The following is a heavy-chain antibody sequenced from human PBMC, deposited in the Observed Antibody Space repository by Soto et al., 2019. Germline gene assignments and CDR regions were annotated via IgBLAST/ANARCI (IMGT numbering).Heavy chain of an antibody. Sequence: PWETLSLTCTLSGSSSSSGGYYWSWIRQHPGKGLEWVGYIYSSGSTYYNPSLRGRVAISLDASKNQFSLKLSSVTAADTAVYYCARADDYHSLGLYWGQGTLVTVSS. CDR3: ARADDYHSLGLY. CDR2: IYSSGST. D-gene: IGHD4-17*01. V-gene: IGHV4-31*03. J-gene: IGHJ4*02. CDR1: GSSSSSGGYY.